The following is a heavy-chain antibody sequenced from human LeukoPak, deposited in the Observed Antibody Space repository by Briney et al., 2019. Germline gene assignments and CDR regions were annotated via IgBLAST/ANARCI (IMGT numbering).Heavy chain of an antibody. D-gene: IGHD2-21*01. CDR2: INHSGST. Sequence: PSETLSLTCAVYGGSFSGYYWSWIRQPPGKGLEWIGEINHSGSTNYNPSLKSRATISVDTSKNQFSLKLSSVTAADTAVYYCARHVRAPCPGCGGDFGPPYWYFDLWGRGTLVTVSS. CDR3: ARHVRAPCPGCGGDFGPPYWYFDL. J-gene: IGHJ2*01. V-gene: IGHV4-34*01. CDR1: GGSFSGYY.